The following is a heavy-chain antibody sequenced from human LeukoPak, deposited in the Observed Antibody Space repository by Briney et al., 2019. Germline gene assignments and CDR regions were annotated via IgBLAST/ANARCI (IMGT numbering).Heavy chain of an antibody. D-gene: IGHD3-3*01. J-gene: IGHJ4*02. CDR2: IYYSGST. CDR1: GGSISSGGYY. CDR3: ARDGLRSLDY. Sequence: PPQTLSLTCTVSGGSISSGGYYWSWIRQHPGKGLEWIGYIYYSGSTYYNPSLKSRVTISVDTSKNQFSLKLSSVTAADTAVYYCARDGLRSLDYWGQGTLVTVSS. V-gene: IGHV4-31*03.